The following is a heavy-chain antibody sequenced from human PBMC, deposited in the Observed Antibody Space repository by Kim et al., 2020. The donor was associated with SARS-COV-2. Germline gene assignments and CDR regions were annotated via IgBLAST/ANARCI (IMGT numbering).Heavy chain of an antibody. CDR3: AGLCACIGRYTSYY. J-gene: IGHJ6*01. CDR2: ESSSRKT. Sequence: SETLSLTCTVSGASISRYGYSWVRQPQGNGMEWVWFMSESSSRKTYSNPSIERRVTTASDTNKTQLSLNLISVTAAATADYDCAGLCACIGRYTSYY. CDR1: GASISRYGYS. D-gene: IGHD2-2*02. V-gene: IGHV4-39*01.